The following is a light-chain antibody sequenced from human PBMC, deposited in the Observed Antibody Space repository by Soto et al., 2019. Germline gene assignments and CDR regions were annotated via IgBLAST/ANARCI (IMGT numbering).Light chain of an antibody. Sequence: QSVLTQPPSASGTPGQRVTISCSGSSYNIGSNTVNWYQQIPGTAPNLLIYTNNQRPSGVPDRFSGSKSGTSASLAISGLQSEDEADYYCATWDDSLNGAMFGGGTQLTVL. CDR3: ATWDDSLNGAM. CDR2: TNN. J-gene: IGLJ7*01. CDR1: SYNIGSNT. V-gene: IGLV1-44*01.